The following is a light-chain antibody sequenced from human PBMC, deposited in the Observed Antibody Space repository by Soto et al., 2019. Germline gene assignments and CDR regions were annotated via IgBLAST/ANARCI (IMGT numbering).Light chain of an antibody. CDR3: GSYVGSDTLDV. CDR1: SSDVGGYNY. Sequence: QSALTQPPSASGSPGQSVTISCTGTSSDVGGYNYVSWYQHHPGKAPKLMIYDVTKRPSGVPDRFSGSKSGNTASLTVSGLQAEDEADYYCGSYVGSDTLDVFGTGTKVTVL. V-gene: IGLV2-8*01. CDR2: DVT. J-gene: IGLJ1*01.